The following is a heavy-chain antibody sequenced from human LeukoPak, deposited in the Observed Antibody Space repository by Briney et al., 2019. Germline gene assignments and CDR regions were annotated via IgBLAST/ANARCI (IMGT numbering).Heavy chain of an antibody. CDR2: VKTDGSIT. J-gene: IGHJ2*01. CDR1: GFTFSNYW. D-gene: IGHD6-19*01. V-gene: IGHV3-74*01. CDR3: ARHAVAGTNWYFDL. Sequence: GGSLRLSCVASGFTFSNYWMQWVRQAPGKGLEWVSRVKTDGSITTYADSVKGRFTISRDNGENTLYLQMNNLRAADTAVCLCARHAVAGTNWYFDLWGRGTLVTVSS.